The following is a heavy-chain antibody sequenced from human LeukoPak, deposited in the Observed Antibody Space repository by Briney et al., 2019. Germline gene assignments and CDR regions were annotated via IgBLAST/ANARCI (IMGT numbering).Heavy chain of an antibody. Sequence: GGSLRLSCAASGFTFSSYAMHWVRQAPGKGLEWVANMKQDGSEKYYVDSVKGRFTISRDNAKNSLYLEMSSLRVEDTAVYYCARDLGHTGYDLYDYWGQGTLVTVSS. D-gene: IGHD5-12*01. J-gene: IGHJ4*02. CDR1: GFTFSSYA. CDR2: MKQDGSEK. V-gene: IGHV3-7*01. CDR3: ARDLGHTGYDLYDY.